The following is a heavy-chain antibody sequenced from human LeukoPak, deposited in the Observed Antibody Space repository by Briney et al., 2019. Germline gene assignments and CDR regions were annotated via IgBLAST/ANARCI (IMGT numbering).Heavy chain of an antibody. CDR2: ISSSGSNQ. CDR1: GFTFSDYY. Sequence: PGGSLRLSCAASGFTFSDYYMSWIRQAPGKGLEWVSHISSSGSNQYYADSVKGRFTISRDNAKNSLYLQMNSLRAEDTAVYYCAKDVDSSSWYRAAIADYWGQGTLVTVSS. CDR3: AKDVDSSSWYRAAIADY. J-gene: IGHJ4*02. V-gene: IGHV3-11*01. D-gene: IGHD6-13*01.